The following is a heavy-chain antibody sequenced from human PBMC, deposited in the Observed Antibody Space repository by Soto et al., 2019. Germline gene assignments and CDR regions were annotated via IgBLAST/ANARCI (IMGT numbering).Heavy chain of an antibody. D-gene: IGHD6-13*01. CDR3: ASGVAAGWFDL. CDR1: GGSFSGYY. Sequence: PSETLSLTCAVYGGSFSGYYWSWIRQPPGKGLEWIGEINHSGSTNYNPSLKSRVTISVDTSKNQFSLKLSSVTAADTAVYYCASGVAAGWFDLWGQGTLVTVSS. CDR2: INHSGST. V-gene: IGHV4-34*01. J-gene: IGHJ5*02.